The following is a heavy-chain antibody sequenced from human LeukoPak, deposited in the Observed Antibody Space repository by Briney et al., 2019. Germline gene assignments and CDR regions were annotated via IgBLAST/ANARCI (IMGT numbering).Heavy chain of an antibody. J-gene: IGHJ5*02. Sequence: SETLSLTCTVSGGSISSSSYYWGWIRQPPGKGLEWIGSIYYSGSTYYNPSLKSRVTISVDTSKNQFSLKLSSVTAADTAVYYCARTMRRDWFDPWGQGTLVTVSS. D-gene: IGHD3-10*01. CDR1: GGSISSSSYY. CDR3: ARTMRRDWFDP. CDR2: IYYSGST. V-gene: IGHV4-39*07.